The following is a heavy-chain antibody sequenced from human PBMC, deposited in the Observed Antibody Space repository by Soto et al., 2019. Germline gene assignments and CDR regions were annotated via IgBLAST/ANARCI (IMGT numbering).Heavy chain of an antibody. D-gene: IGHD6-13*01. Sequence: SVKVSCKASGGTFSSYTISWVRQAPGQGLEWMGRIIPILGIANYAQKFQGRVTITADKSTSTAYMELSSLRSEDTAVYYCATDSSSWYLRPFNWFDPWGQGTLVTVSS. CDR1: GGTFSSYT. CDR2: IIPILGIA. V-gene: IGHV1-69*04. CDR3: ATDSSSWYLRPFNWFDP. J-gene: IGHJ5*02.